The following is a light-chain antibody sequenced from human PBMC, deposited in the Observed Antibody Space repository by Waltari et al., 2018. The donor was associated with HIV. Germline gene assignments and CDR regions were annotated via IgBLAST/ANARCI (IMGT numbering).Light chain of an antibody. V-gene: IGLV3-19*01. CDR1: TLRSYY. CDR3: NSRDSSDTSYV. J-gene: IGLJ1*01. CDR2: DST. Sequence: SSDLTQDPAVSVALGETVRITCRGATLRSYYAPWYQQKPGQAPILVIYDSTNRPSGIPDRFSGSTSGGTASLTITGAQAEDEADYYCNSRDSSDTSYVFGPGTYVTVL.